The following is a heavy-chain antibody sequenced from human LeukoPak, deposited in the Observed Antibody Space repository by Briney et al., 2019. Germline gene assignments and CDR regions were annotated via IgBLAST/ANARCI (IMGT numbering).Heavy chain of an antibody. J-gene: IGHJ4*02. Sequence: SVKVSCKASGGTFSSYAISWVRQAPGQGLEWMGGIIPIFGTANYAQKFQGRVTITADESTSTAYTGLSSLRSEDTAVYYCARTSREMTTSTGYFDYWGQGTLVTVSS. V-gene: IGHV1-69*13. D-gene: IGHD5-24*01. CDR3: ARTSREMTTSTGYFDY. CDR1: GGTFSSYA. CDR2: IIPIFGTA.